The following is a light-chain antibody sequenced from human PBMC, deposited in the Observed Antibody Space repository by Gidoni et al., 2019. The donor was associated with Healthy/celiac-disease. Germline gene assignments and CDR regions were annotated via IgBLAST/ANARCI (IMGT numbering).Light chain of an antibody. J-gene: IGLJ3*02. V-gene: IGLV2-14*03. CDR3: SSYTGSSTWV. CDR1: SSDVGGYNY. Sequence: QSALTQPASVSGSPGQSIALSCTATSSDVGGYNYVSWYHQHPGKAPKLMIYDVSKRPSGVSNRFSGSKSDNTASLTISGLQAEDEADYYCSSYTGSSTWVFGGGTKLTVL. CDR2: DVS.